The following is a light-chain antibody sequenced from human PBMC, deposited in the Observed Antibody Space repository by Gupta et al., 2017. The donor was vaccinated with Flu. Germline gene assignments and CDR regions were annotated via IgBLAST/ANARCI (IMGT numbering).Light chain of an antibody. J-gene: IGLJ3*02. CDR3: NSYTTSTTPGWV. Sequence: QSALTQPVSVSGSPGQSLTISCTGTSSDVGAYNYVSWYQHQPGKAPKLMIYEVSNRPSGVSNRFSGSKSGNTASLTISGLQAEDEADYYCNSYTTSTTPGWVFGGGTKLTVL. V-gene: IGLV2-14*01. CDR2: EVS. CDR1: SSDVGAYNY.